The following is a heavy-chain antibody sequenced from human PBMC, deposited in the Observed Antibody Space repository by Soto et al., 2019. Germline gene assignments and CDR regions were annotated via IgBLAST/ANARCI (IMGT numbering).Heavy chain of an antibody. CDR3: ARDTVAIVDTTLHYFEY. V-gene: IGHV1-18*04. CDR1: CYTFTRYG. Sequence: GASVXVSFKSSCYTFTRYGIDFLRQAPGQGLECMGWISAYNVNTKYAQKLQGRVTMTTDTSTRTAYMELRSLRSDDTAVYYCARDTVAIVDTTLHYFEYWGQGTLVKVYS. J-gene: IGHJ4*02. D-gene: IGHD5-18*01. CDR2: ISAYNVNT.